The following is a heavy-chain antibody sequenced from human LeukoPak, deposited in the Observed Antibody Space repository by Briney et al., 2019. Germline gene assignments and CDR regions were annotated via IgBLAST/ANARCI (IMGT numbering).Heavy chain of an antibody. CDR1: GFTFSSYA. Sequence: GGSLRLSCAASGFTFSSYAMHWVRQAPGKGLEWVSYISSSGSTIYYADSVKGRFTISRDNAKNSLYLQMNSLRAEDTAVYYCARDLGGSYYTFDYWGQGTLVTVSS. V-gene: IGHV3-48*04. J-gene: IGHJ4*02. CDR3: ARDLGGSYYTFDY. D-gene: IGHD1-26*01. CDR2: ISSSGSTI.